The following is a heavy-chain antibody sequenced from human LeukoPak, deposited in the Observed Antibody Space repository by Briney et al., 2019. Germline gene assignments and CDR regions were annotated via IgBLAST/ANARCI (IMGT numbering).Heavy chain of an antibody. CDR2: ISSSSSTI. CDR3: AKAPHYYGSGSYPPNDY. Sequence: GGSLRLSCAASGFTFSSYSMNWVRQAPGKGLEWVSYISSSSSTIYYADSVKGRFTISRDNAKNSLYLQMNSLRAEDTAVYYCAKAPHYYGSGSYPPNDYWGQGTLVTVSS. D-gene: IGHD3-10*01. CDR1: GFTFSSYS. V-gene: IGHV3-48*01. J-gene: IGHJ4*02.